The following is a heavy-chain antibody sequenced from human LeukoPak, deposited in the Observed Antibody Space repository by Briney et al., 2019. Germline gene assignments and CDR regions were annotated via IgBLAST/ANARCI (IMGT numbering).Heavy chain of an antibody. CDR3: ARGKDIFCSSTSCYATRGYFDY. Sequence: SETLSLTCTVSGGSLSSSSYYCGWIRQPPGKGLEWIGSIYYSGSTYYNPSLKSRVTISVDTCKNQFSLKLSSVTASDTAVYYCARGKDIFCSSTSCYATRGYFDYWGQGTLVTVSS. CDR1: GGSLSSSSYY. J-gene: IGHJ4*02. V-gene: IGHV4-39*01. CDR2: IYYSGST. D-gene: IGHD2-2*01.